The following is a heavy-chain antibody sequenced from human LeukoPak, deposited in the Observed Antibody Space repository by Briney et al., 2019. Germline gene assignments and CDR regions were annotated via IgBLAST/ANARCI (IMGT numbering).Heavy chain of an antibody. D-gene: IGHD5-18*01. CDR3: ARGVVDTAMVFDY. CDR1: GGSISSYY. CDR2: IYYSGSP. J-gene: IGHJ4*02. Sequence: SETLSLTCTVSGGSISSYYWSWIRQPPGKGLEWIGYIYYSGSPNYNPSLKSRVTISVDTSKNQFSLKLSSVTAADTAVYYCARGVVDTAMVFDYWGQGTLVTVSS. V-gene: IGHV4-59*01.